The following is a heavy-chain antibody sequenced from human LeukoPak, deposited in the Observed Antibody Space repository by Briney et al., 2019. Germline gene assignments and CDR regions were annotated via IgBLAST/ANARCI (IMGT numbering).Heavy chain of an antibody. V-gene: IGHV3-23*01. CDR2: IRGSGGST. D-gene: IGHD2-2*01. CDR3: AKEGRDIVVVSAAAGGY. Sequence: GGSLRLSCAASGFTFSSYAMSWVRQAPGKGPEWVSAIRGSGGSTYYADSVKGRFTISRDNSKNTLYLQMNSLRAEDTAVYYCAKEGRDIVVVSAAAGGYWGQGTLVTVSS. CDR1: GFTFSSYA. J-gene: IGHJ4*02.